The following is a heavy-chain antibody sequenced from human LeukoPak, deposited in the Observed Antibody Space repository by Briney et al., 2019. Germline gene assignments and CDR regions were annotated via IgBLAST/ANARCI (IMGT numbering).Heavy chain of an antibody. CDR2: IYYSGST. V-gene: IGHV4-39*01. CDR1: GGSISSSSYS. Sequence: SETLSLTCTVSGGSISSSSYSWGWIRQPPGKGLEWIGSIYYSGSTYYNPSLKSRVTISVDTSKNQFSLKLSSVTAADTAVYYCARVGNVEIVDWGQGTTVTVSS. CDR3: ARVGNVEIVD. D-gene: IGHD5-24*01. J-gene: IGHJ6*02.